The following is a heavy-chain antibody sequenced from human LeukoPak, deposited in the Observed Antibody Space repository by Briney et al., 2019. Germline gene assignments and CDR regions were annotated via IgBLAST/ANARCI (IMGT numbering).Heavy chain of an antibody. D-gene: IGHD5-18*01. V-gene: IGHV1-2*02. Sequence: ASVKVSCKASGFTFTDYYIHWVRQAPGQGLEWMGWVNPDGGGTFYAQKFQGRVTMTSDTSTSTVYMELSSLRSEDTAVYYCARGPYRYFDYWGQGTLVTVSS. CDR1: GFTFTDYY. J-gene: IGHJ4*02. CDR2: VNPDGGGT. CDR3: ARGPYRYFDY.